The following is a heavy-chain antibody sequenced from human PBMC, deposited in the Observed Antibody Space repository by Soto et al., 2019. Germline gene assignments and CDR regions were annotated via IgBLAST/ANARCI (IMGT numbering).Heavy chain of an antibody. CDR3: AKVKETYYYYMDV. CDR2: ISGSGGST. CDR1: GFTFSIYA. J-gene: IGHJ6*03. Sequence: PGGSLRLSCAASGFTFSIYAMRWFRQAPGKGLEWVSAISGSGGSTYYADSVKGRFTISRDNSKNTLYLQMNSLRAEDTAVYYCAKVKETYYYYMDVWGKGTTVTVSS. V-gene: IGHV3-23*01.